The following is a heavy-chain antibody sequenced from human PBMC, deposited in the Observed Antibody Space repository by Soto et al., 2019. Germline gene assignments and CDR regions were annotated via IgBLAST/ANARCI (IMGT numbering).Heavy chain of an antibody. CDR2: ISYDGSNK. CDR3: AKDRYDSSGYHDY. J-gene: IGHJ4*02. V-gene: IGHV3-30*18. Sequence: GGSLRLSCAASGFTFSSYGMHWVRQAPGKGLEWVAVISYDGSNKYYADSVKGRFTISRDNSKNTLYLQMNSLRAEDTAVYYCAKDRYDSSGYHDYWGQGTLVTVSS. CDR1: GFTFSSYG. D-gene: IGHD3-22*01.